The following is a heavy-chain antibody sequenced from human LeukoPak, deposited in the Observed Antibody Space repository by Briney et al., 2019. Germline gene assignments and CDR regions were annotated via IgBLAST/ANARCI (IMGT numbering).Heavy chain of an antibody. D-gene: IGHD4-17*01. J-gene: IGHJ3*02. CDR3: ARRAAFYGDYPLAAFDI. V-gene: IGHV3-7*01. CDR1: GFTFSSYW. CDR2: IKQDGSEK. Sequence: PGGSLRLSCAASGFTFSSYWMSWVRQAPGKGLEWVANIKQDGSEKYYVDSVKGRFTISRDNAKNSLYLQVNSLRAEDTAVYYCARRAAFYGDYPLAAFDIRGQGTMVTVSS.